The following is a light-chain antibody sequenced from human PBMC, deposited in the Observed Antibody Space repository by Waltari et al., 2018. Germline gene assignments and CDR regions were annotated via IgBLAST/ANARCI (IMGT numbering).Light chain of an antibody. J-gene: IGKJ2*01. CDR3: QQYGSSVLYT. Sequence: EVVLTQSPGTLSLSPGERATLACRASQSVGTSLAWYQQKPGQAPRLLIFGASRRATGIPDRFSGSGSGTDFSLTISRLEPEDFAVYYCQQYGSSVLYTFGQGTKLEIK. V-gene: IGKV3-20*01. CDR2: GAS. CDR1: QSVGTS.